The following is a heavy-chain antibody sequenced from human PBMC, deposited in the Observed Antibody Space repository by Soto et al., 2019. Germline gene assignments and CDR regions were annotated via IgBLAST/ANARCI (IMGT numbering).Heavy chain of an antibody. D-gene: IGHD1-7*01. CDR1: GDSVSSASYY. CDR2: FYYSGYT. CDR3: ARRNNVNYFNYFDY. Sequence: QAQLQESGPGLVKPSETLSLTCTVSGDSVSSASYYWSWIRQPPGKGLEWIGYFYYSGYTNYNPSLKSRVIMTVDTSKSQFSLKLNSVTAADTAVYYCARRNNVNYFNYFDYWGQGILVTVSS. J-gene: IGHJ4*02. V-gene: IGHV4-61*01.